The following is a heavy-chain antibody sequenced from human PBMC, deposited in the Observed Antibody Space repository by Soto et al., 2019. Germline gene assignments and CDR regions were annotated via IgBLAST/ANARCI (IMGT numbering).Heavy chain of an antibody. J-gene: IGHJ6*02. V-gene: IGHV3-30*18. Sequence: GGSRRLSCAASGCTFSSYGMHWVSQAPGKGLEWVAVISYDGSNKYYADSVKGRFTISRDNSKNTLYLQMNSLRAEDTAVYYCAKVKSGNYDILTGYYWGPVDVWGQGTTVTVSS. CDR2: ISYDGSNK. D-gene: IGHD3-9*01. CDR1: GCTFSSYG. CDR3: AKVKSGNYDILTGYYWGPVDV.